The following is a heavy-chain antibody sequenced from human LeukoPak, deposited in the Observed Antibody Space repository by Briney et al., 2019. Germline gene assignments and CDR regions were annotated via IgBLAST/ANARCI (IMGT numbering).Heavy chain of an antibody. D-gene: IGHD6-19*01. V-gene: IGHV4-34*01. CDR1: GGSFSGYY. CDR3: ARVGGWDYFDY. CDR2: INHSGST. Sequence: SETLSLTCAVYGGSFSGYYWSWIRQPPGKGLEWIGEINHSGSTNYNPSLKSRATISVDTSKNQFSLKLSSVTAADTAVYYCARVGGWDYFDYWGQGTLVTVSS. J-gene: IGHJ4*02.